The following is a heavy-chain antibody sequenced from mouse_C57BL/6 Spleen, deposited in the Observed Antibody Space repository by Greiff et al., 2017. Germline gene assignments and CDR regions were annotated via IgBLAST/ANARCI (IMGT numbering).Heavy chain of an antibody. Sequence: QVQLQQPGAELVMPGASVKLSCKASGYTFTSYWMHWVKQRPGQGLEWIGEIDPSDSYTNYNQKFKGKSTLTVDKSSSTAYMQLSSLTSEDSAVYYCAPYLLNAMDYWGQGTSVTVSS. CDR1: GYTFTSYW. CDR3: APYLLNAMDY. J-gene: IGHJ4*01. D-gene: IGHD5-1-1*01. V-gene: IGHV1-69*01. CDR2: IDPSDSYT.